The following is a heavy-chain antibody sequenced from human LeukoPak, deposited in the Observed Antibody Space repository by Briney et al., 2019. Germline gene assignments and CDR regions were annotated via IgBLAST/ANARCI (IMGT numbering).Heavy chain of an antibody. CDR1: GGSISSGHSS. D-gene: IGHD4-17*01. V-gene: IGHV4-30-2*01. J-gene: IGHJ4*02. Sequence: SQTLSLTCAVSGGSISSGHSSWNWFRQPPGKGLEWIGYIYPSGSAYYNPSLKSRVTISVDTSKNQFSLKLSSVTAADTAVYYCARLWSYGSYYFDYWGQGTLVTVSS. CDR2: IYPSGSA. CDR3: ARLWSYGSYYFDY.